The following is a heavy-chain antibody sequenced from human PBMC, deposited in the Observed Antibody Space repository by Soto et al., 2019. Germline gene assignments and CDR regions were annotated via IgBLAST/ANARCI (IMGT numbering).Heavy chain of an antibody. CDR2: IYYSGSS. CDR3: ARHSNEYRKSLDY. J-gene: IGHJ4*02. CDR1: GGSISGYY. V-gene: IGHV4-59*08. D-gene: IGHD1-1*01. Sequence: QLQLQESGPGLLKPSETLSLTCTVSGGSISGYYWSWIRQPPGKGLGWIAYIYYSGSSNSNPSLKSRVTISVDTSKNQFSLKLSSVTAADTAVYYCARHSNEYRKSLDYWGQGTLVTVSS.